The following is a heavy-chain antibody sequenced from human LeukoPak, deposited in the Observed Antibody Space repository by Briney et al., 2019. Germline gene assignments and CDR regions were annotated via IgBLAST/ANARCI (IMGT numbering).Heavy chain of an antibody. D-gene: IGHD2-15*01. V-gene: IGHV4-59*01. CDR1: GGSISGYY. CDR3: GREGGEGNFDY. CDR2: IYNSGIT. J-gene: IGHJ4*02. Sequence: SETLSLTCTVSGGSISGYYWTWIRQLPGKGLEWSGYIYNSGITNYSPSLKSRVTVSLDTSKNQFSLRLNSLTAADTAVYYCGREGGEGNFDYWGQGTLVTVSS.